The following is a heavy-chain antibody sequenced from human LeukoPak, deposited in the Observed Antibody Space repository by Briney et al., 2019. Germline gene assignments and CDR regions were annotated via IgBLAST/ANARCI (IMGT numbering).Heavy chain of an antibody. D-gene: IGHD6-19*01. Sequence: GGSLRLSCSASGFTFSSYSMNWVRQAPGKGLEWVSSISSSSSYIYYADSVKGRFTISRDNAKNSLYLQMNSLRAEDTAVYYCARRFRNSSGWYGDHWGQGTLVTVSS. J-gene: IGHJ4*02. CDR1: GFTFSSYS. CDR2: ISSSSSYI. V-gene: IGHV3-21*01. CDR3: ARRFRNSSGWYGDH.